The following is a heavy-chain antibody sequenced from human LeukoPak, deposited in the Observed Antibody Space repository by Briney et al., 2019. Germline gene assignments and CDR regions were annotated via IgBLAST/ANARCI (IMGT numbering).Heavy chain of an antibody. Sequence: SETLSLTCTVSGGSISSGGYYWSWIRQHPGKGLEGIGYIYYSGSTYYNPSLKSRVTISVDTSKNQFSLKLSSVTAADTAVYYCARDGLMTGANWFDPWGQGTLVTVSS. CDR2: IYYSGST. J-gene: IGHJ5*02. V-gene: IGHV4-31*03. CDR3: ARDGLMTGANWFDP. CDR1: GGSISSGGYY.